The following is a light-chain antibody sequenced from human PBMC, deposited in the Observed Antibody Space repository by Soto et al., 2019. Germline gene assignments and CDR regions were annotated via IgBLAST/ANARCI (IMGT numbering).Light chain of an antibody. CDR3: QQYNRYFKWT. Sequence: DVQMTQSPSTLSAFVGDGVTITCRASQRISTWLAWYQQKPGKAPKLLISDGSSLDTGVPSRFSGSGSGTEFTLTINSLQPEDFAKYYCQQYNRYFKWTFGQGTKVDIK. CDR1: QRISTW. CDR2: DGS. V-gene: IGKV1-5*01. J-gene: IGKJ1*01.